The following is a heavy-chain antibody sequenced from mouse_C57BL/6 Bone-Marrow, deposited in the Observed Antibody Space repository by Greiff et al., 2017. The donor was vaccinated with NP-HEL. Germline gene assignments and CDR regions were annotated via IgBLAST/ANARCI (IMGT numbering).Heavy chain of an antibody. CDR1: GYTFTSYW. Sequence: QVQLQQPGAELVKPGASVKMSCKASGYTFTSYWITWVKQRPGQGLEWIGDIYPGSGSTNYNEKFKSKATLTVDTSSSTAYMQLSSLTSEDSAVYYCAREIYDGSRDYCYYAMDYWGQGTSVTVSS. CDR2: IYPGSGST. J-gene: IGHJ4*01. CDR3: AREIYDGSRDYCYYAMDY. V-gene: IGHV1-55*01. D-gene: IGHD2-3*01.